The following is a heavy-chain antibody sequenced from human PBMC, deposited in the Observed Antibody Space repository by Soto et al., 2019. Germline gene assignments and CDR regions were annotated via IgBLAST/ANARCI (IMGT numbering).Heavy chain of an antibody. CDR2: IIPMFGTT. D-gene: IGHD3-9*01. V-gene: IGHV1-69*06. CDR3: AIGIVLQYFDWPFEY. J-gene: IGHJ4*02. Sequence: QVQLVQSGSEVKKPGYPVKVSCKASEGTFTNYTISWVRQAPGKGLEWMEGIIPMFGTTNHAHKFQGRVTITANKSMSTAHMALSSLMFEDTAVYFCAIGIVLQYFDWPFEYWGQGTLVIVSS. CDR1: EGTFTNYT.